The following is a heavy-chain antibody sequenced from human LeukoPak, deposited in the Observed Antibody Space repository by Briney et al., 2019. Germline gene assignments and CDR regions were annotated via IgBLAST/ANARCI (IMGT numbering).Heavy chain of an antibody. CDR2: IYTSGST. D-gene: IGHD5-24*01. V-gene: IGHV4-4*07. CDR3: ASIRDGYTYDAFDI. Sequence: SETLSLTCTVSGGSISSYYWSWIRQPAGKGLEWIGRIYTSGSTNYNPSLKSRVTISVDTSKNQFSLKLSSVTAADTAVYYCASIRDGYTYDAFDIWGQGTMVTVSS. CDR1: GGSISSYY. J-gene: IGHJ3*02.